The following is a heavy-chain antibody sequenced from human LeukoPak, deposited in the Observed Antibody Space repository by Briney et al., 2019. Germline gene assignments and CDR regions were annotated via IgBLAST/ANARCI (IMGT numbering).Heavy chain of an antibody. J-gene: IGHJ4*02. CDR1: GGSISSYY. Sequence: PSETLSLTCTVSGGSISSYYWSWIRQPPGKGLEWIGYIYYSGSTNYNPSLKSRVTISVDTSKNQFSLKLSSVTAADTAVYYCARDADSSSSPGGFDYWGQGTLVTVSS. CDR3: ARDADSSSSPGGFDY. D-gene: IGHD6-6*01. V-gene: IGHV4-59*01. CDR2: IYYSGST.